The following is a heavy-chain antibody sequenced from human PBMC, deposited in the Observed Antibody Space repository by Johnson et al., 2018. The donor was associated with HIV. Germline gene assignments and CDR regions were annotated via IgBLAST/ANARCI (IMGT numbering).Heavy chain of an antibody. J-gene: IGHJ3*02. D-gene: IGHD3-22*01. CDR1: GFTFSSYD. CDR3: AKLPYYYDSSGYSDDAFDI. CDR2: IGTAGDT. Sequence: MQLVESGGGLVQPGGSLRLSCAASGFTFSSYDMHWVRQATGKGLEWVSAIGTAGDTYYPGSVKGRFTISRENAKNSLYLQMNSLRAEDTALYYCAKLPYYYDSSGYSDDAFDIWGQGTMVTVSS. V-gene: IGHV3-13*01.